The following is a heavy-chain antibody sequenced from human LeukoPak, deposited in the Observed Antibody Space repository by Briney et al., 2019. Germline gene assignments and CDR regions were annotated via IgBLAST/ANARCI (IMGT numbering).Heavy chain of an antibody. J-gene: IGHJ4*02. Sequence: ASVKVSCKASSYTFTRYGISWVRQAPGQGLEWMGWISGSNGNTNYAQKFQGRVSMTADTSTSTAYMELRSLRSDDTAVYYCARAPLTVTYNFDYWGQGTLVTVSS. CDR1: SYTFTRYG. CDR3: ARAPLTVTYNFDY. CDR2: ISGSNGNT. D-gene: IGHD4-17*01. V-gene: IGHV1-18*01.